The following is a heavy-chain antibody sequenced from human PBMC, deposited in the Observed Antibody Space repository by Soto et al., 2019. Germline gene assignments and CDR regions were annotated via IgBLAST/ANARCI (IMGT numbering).Heavy chain of an antibody. CDR1: GFTFSSYG. D-gene: IGHD6-6*01. V-gene: IGHV3-30*18. J-gene: IGHJ6*03. CDR2: ISYDGSNK. CDR3: ANGYSSSSSPYYYYMDV. Sequence: GGSLRLSCAASGFTFSSYGMHWVRQAPGKGLEWVAVISYDGSNKYYADSVKGRFTISRDNSKNTLYLQMNSLRAEDTAVYYCANGYSSSSSPYYYYMDVWGKGTTVTVSS.